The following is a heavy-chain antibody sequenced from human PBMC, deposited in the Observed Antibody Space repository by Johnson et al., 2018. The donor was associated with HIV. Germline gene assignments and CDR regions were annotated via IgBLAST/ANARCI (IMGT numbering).Heavy chain of an antibody. CDR3: AKAQTGTTGAFDI. CDR1: GFTFRSHA. V-gene: IGHV3-33*08. J-gene: IGHJ3*02. Sequence: QVQLVESGGGVVQPGRSLRLSCAASGFTFRSHAMSWVRQAPGKGLEWGAVIWYDGSNKYYADSVKGRFTISRDNSKNSLYLQMNSLRAEDTALYYCAKAQTGTTGAFDIWGQGTMVTVSS. CDR2: IWYDGSNK. D-gene: IGHD1-7*01.